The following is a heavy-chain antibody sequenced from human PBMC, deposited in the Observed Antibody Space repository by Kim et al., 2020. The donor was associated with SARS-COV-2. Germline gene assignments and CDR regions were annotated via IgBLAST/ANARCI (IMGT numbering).Heavy chain of an antibody. Sequence: GGSLRLSCTGSGFTFGDYGMSWIRQAPGKGLEWVGFIKSKPYGETTEYAASVRGRFTISRDDSKSIAYLHMNSLKTEDTAVYYCTRGSYAVYWGQGTLVTVSS. V-gene: IGHV3-49*03. CDR1: GFTFGDYG. J-gene: IGHJ4*02. CDR3: TRGSYAVY. CDR2: IKSKPYGETT. D-gene: IGHD3-16*01.